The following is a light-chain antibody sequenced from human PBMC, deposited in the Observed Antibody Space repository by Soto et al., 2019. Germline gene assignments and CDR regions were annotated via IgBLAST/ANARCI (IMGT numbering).Light chain of an antibody. CDR3: NSYTSSSTWV. Sequence: QSVLTQPASVSGSPGQSITISCTGTSSDVGGYNYVSWYQQHPGKAPKLMIYEVSNRPSGVSHRFSGSKSGNTASLTISGLQAEDEADYYCNSYTSSSTWVFGGGTKLTVL. CDR1: SSDVGGYNY. V-gene: IGLV2-14*01. CDR2: EVS. J-gene: IGLJ3*02.